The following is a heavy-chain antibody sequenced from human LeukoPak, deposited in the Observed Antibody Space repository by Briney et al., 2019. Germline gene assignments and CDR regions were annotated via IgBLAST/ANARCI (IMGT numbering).Heavy chain of an antibody. CDR2: ISGSGGST. V-gene: IGHV3-23*01. J-gene: IGHJ4*02. CDR3: AKDTAMVQYYFDY. CDR1: GFTFSNYA. D-gene: IGHD5-18*01. Sequence: GGSLRLSCAASGFTFSNYAMSWVRQAPGKGLEWVSAISGSGGSTYYADSVKGRFTISRDNSKNTLYLQMNSLRAEDTAVYYCAKDTAMVQYYFDYWGQGTLVTVSS.